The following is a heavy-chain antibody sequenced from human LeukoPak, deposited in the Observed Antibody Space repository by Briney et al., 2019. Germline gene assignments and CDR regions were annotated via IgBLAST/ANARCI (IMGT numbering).Heavy chain of an antibody. V-gene: IGHV3-30*04. D-gene: IGHD3-10*01. CDR1: GSTFSAYN. Sequence: QSGGPLSFSCEVSGSTFSAYNMHWFGKPPGKGRNWVAVVKDVGSYTSYAASVKGRVTISRDNSRNTVVLQMNSLRAEDTAVYYCAKDRSVGVRGVIGYYYYYMDVWGKGTTVTISS. CDR3: AKDRSVGVRGVIGYYYYYMDV. J-gene: IGHJ6*03. CDR2: VKDVGSYT.